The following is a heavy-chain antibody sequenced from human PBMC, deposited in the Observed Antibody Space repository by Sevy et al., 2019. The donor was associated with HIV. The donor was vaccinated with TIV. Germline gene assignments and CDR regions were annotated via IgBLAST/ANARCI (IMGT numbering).Heavy chain of an antibody. CDR1: EFTFRDYS. CDR3: AREGCTKPHDY. CDR2: FSFGCGQI. Sequence: GGSLRLSCVASEFTFRDYSMSWVRQAPGKGLEWVSTFSFGCGQINYADSVKGRFTISRDNSKNSFYLQMNNLRAEDTAIYFCAREGCTKPHDYWGQGTLVTVSS. D-gene: IGHD2-8*01. J-gene: IGHJ4*02. V-gene: IGHV3-23*01.